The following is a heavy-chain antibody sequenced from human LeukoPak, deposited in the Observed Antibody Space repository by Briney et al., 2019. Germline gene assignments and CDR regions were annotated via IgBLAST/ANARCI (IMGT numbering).Heavy chain of an antibody. D-gene: IGHD3-10*01. J-gene: IGHJ5*02. CDR3: AKVGRASGSTDH. Sequence: GGSLRLSCAASGFTFSSYEMNWVRQAPGKGLEWVAFISYDGRDKYYVDSVKGRFTISRDKSKNTLYLQMNSLRSEDTAVYYCAKVGRASGSTDHWGQGTLVTVSS. CDR2: ISYDGRDK. V-gene: IGHV3-30*18. CDR1: GFTFSSYE.